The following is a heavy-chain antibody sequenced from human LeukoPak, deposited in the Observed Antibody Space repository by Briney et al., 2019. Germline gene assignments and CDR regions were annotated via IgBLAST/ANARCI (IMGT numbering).Heavy chain of an antibody. CDR1: RFTFSSYA. J-gene: IGHJ4*02. CDR3: AKSPTMVRGVINTKYIDY. CDR2: ISGSGGRT. V-gene: IGHV3-23*01. Sequence: PGGSLRLSCTASRFTFSSYAMSWVRQAPGKGVEWVSAISGSGGRTYFADSVKGRFTISRDNSKNTLYLQMNSLRAEDTAVYYCAKSPTMVRGVINTKYIDYWGQGTLVTVSS. D-gene: IGHD3-10*01.